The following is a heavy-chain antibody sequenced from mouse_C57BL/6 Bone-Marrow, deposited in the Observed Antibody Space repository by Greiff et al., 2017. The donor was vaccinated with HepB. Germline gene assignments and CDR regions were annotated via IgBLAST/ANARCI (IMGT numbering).Heavy chain of an antibody. V-gene: IGHV5-6*01. D-gene: IGHD2-14*01. CDR2: INTGGTYT. CDR3: TRDRVDYYFDY. Sequence: EVQLVESGGDLVKPGGSLKLSCVASGFTFSTSGMSWVRQTPDKRLEWVATINTGGTYTYYPASVKGRFTISKDTATNTLFLQMNSLKSEDSAIYYCTRDRVDYYFDYWGQGTTLTVTS. CDR1: GFTFSTSG. J-gene: IGHJ2*01.